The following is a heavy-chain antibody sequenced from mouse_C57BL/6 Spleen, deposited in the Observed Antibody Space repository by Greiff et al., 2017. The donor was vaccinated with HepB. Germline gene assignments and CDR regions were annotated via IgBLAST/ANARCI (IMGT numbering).Heavy chain of an antibody. V-gene: IGHV5-6*02. D-gene: IGHD1-1*01. J-gene: IGHJ2*01. Sequence: DVMLVESGGDLVKPGGSLKLSCAASGFTFSSYGMSWVRQTPDKRLEWVATISSGGSYTYYPDSVKGRFTISRDNAKNTLYLQMSSLKSEDTAMYYCARPRGSSYLYYFDYWGQGTTLTVSS. CDR2: ISSGGSYT. CDR3: ARPRGSSYLYYFDY. CDR1: GFTFSSYG.